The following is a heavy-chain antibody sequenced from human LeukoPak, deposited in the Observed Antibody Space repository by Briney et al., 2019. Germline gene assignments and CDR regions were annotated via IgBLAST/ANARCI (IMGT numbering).Heavy chain of an antibody. CDR3: ARGTGLWFGELNLFDY. V-gene: IGHV1-18*01. Sequence: GASVKVSCKASGYTFTSYGISWVRQAPGQGLEWMGWISAYYGNTNYAQKLQGRVTMTTDTSTSTAYMELRSLRSDDTAVYYCARGTGLWFGELNLFDYWGQGTLVTVSS. CDR2: ISAYYGNT. D-gene: IGHD3-10*01. J-gene: IGHJ4*02. CDR1: GYTFTSYG.